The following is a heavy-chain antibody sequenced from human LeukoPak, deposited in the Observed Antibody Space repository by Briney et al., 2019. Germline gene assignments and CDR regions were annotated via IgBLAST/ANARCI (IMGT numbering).Heavy chain of an antibody. V-gene: IGHV3-21*01. Sequence: PGGSLRLSWAASGFTFSSYSMNWVSQAPGKGMEWVSSISSSSSYIYYADSVKGRFTISRDNAKNSLYLQMNSLRAEDTAVYYCARTSPYSGSYLWYFDYWGQGTLVTVSS. CDR2: ISSSSSYI. J-gene: IGHJ4*02. CDR3: ARTSPYSGSYLWYFDY. D-gene: IGHD1-26*01. CDR1: GFTFSSYS.